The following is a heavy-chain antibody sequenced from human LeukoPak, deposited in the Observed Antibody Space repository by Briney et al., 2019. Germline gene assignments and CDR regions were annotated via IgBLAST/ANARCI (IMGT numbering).Heavy chain of an antibody. CDR1: GFTFSSYA. D-gene: IGHD5-12*01. CDR3: AKDYGYSGYDFGY. V-gene: IGHV3-9*01. Sequence: GGSLRLSCADSGFTFSSYAMHWVRQAPGKGLGWVSGISWNSGIIGYAGSVKGRFTISRDNAKNSLYLQMNSLRAEDTALYYCAKDYGYSGYDFGYWGQGTLVTVSS. J-gene: IGHJ4*02. CDR2: ISWNSGII.